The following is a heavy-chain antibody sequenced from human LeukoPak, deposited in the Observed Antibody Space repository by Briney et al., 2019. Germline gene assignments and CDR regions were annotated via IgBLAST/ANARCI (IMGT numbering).Heavy chain of an antibody. Sequence: GGSLRLSCAASGFTFSSYSMSWVRQAPGKGLEWVSAISGSGATTYYADSVKGRFTISRDNSKNTLYLQMNSLSAGDTAVFLCAKGPSNYYSDTSDYPPFDYWGQGTLVTVSS. CDR3: AKGPSNYYSDTSDYPPFDY. J-gene: IGHJ4*02. CDR2: ISGSGATT. D-gene: IGHD3-22*01. V-gene: IGHV3-23*01. CDR1: GFTFSSYS.